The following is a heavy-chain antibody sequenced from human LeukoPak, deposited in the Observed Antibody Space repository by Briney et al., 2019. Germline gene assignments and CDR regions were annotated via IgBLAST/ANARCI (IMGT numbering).Heavy chain of an antibody. V-gene: IGHV4-59*01. CDR2: IYYSGST. D-gene: IGHD3-22*01. Sequence: PSETLSLTCTVSGGSISSYYWSWIRQPPGKGLEWVGYIYYSGSTNYTPSLKSRVTISVDTSKNQFSLKLSSVTAADTAVYFCARVRVSSGSHPWYFDYWGQGTLVTVSS. CDR3: ARVRVSSGSHPWYFDY. CDR1: GGSISSYY. J-gene: IGHJ4*02.